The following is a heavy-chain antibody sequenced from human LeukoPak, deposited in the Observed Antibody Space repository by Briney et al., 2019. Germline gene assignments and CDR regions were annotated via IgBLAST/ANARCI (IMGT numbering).Heavy chain of an antibody. D-gene: IGHD1-26*01. Sequence: SETLTLTCTVSGGSISSYYWSWIRQPPGKGLEWIGYIYYSGSTNYNPSLKSRVTISVDTSKNQFSLKLSSVTAADTAVYYCARVAGARGPGGAFDIWGQGTMVTVSS. CDR2: IYYSGST. J-gene: IGHJ3*02. CDR1: GGSISSYY. V-gene: IGHV4-59*08. CDR3: ARVAGARGPGGAFDI.